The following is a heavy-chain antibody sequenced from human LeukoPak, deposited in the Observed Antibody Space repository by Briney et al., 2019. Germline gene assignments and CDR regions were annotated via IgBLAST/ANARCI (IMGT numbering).Heavy chain of an antibody. J-gene: IGHJ6*03. CDR2: MNPNSGNT. D-gene: IGHD3-10*01. CDR1: GYTFTSYD. Sequence: ASVKVSCKASGYTFTSYDINWVRQATGQGLECMGWMNPNSGNTGYAQKFQGRVTITTNTSLSTAYMELSNLRSEATAVYYCARKASYGSGSYYYYYYYMDVWGKGTTVTISS. V-gene: IGHV1-8*01. CDR3: ARKASYGSGSYYYYYYYMDV.